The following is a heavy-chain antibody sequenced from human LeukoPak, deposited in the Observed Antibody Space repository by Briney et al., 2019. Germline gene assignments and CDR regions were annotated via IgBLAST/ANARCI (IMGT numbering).Heavy chain of an antibody. J-gene: IGHJ4*02. CDR1: GFTFSSYA. CDR3: AKRSVTGTYYLDY. D-gene: IGHD6-19*01. V-gene: IGHV3-23*01. CDR2: ISAGGSGT. Sequence: GGSLRPSCAASGFTFSSYAMSWVRQAPGKGLDWVSSISAGGSGTYYADSVKGRFTISRDNSKDTLYLQMNSLRAEDTAVYYCAKRSVTGTYYLDYWGQGTLVPVSS.